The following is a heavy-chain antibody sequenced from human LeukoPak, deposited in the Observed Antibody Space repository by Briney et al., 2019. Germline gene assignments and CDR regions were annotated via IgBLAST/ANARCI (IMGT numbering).Heavy chain of an antibody. J-gene: IGHJ3*02. CDR3: ARDFYDSSGSTGAFDI. CDR2: IRGSSGST. CDR1: GVTFSSYE. D-gene: IGHD3-22*01. Sequence: GATLRLSCAASGVTFSSYEMSWVGQAPGEGVEEGSAIRGSSGSTYYNDSVKGRFTISRDNSKNTLYLQMNSLRAEDTAVYCCARDFYDSSGSTGAFDIWGQGTMVTVSS. V-gene: IGHV3-23*01.